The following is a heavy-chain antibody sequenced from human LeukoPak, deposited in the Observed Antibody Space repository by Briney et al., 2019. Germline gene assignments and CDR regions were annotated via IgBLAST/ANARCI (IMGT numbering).Heavy chain of an antibody. CDR2: IYYSGYT. V-gene: IGHV4-59*01. J-gene: IGHJ4*02. CDR1: GGSISSYY. Sequence: PSETLSLTCTVSGGSISSYYWSWIRQPPGKGLEWIGYIYYSGYTNYNPSLKSRVTISVDTSKNQFSLKLSSVTAADTAVYYCARDSYYYDSSGYPNYFDYWGQGILVTVSS. CDR3: ARDSYYYDSSGYPNYFDY. D-gene: IGHD3-22*01.